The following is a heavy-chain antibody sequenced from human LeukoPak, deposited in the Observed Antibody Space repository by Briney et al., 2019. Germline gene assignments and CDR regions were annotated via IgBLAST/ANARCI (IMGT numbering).Heavy chain of an antibody. Sequence: GASVRVSCKASGYTFTSYYMHWVRQAPGQGLEWMGIINPSGGSTSYAQKFQGRVTMTRDTSTSTVYMELSSLRSEDTAVYYCARVRDNGYGSIYYFDYWGQGTLVTVSS. V-gene: IGHV1-46*01. CDR3: ARVRDNGYGSIYYFDY. D-gene: IGHD3-10*01. J-gene: IGHJ4*02. CDR1: GYTFTSYY. CDR2: INPSGGST.